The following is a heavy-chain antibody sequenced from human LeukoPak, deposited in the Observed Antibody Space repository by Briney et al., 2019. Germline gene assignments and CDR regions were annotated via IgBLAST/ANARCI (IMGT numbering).Heavy chain of an antibody. CDR1: GLTFSGSA. D-gene: IGHD1-26*01. V-gene: IGHV3-73*01. Sequence: LAGGSLRPSCGAAGLTFSGSATRSVRLASGKGLEWVVRIRSKANSYVTASAASEKGSSTISRDDSENTEYLQMNSLKTEDTAGYYGTILPVVGARSLFNYWGQGTLVTVSS. CDR3: TILPVVGARSLFNY. J-gene: IGHJ4*02. CDR2: IRSKANSYVT.